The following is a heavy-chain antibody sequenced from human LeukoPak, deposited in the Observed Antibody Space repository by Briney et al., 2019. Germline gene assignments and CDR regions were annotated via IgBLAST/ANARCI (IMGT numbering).Heavy chain of an antibody. D-gene: IGHD2-21*02. Sequence: GGSLRLSCAASGFTFSSYAMHWVRQAPGKGLEWVAVISYDGSNKYYADSVKGRFTISRDNSKNTLYLQMNSPRAEDTAVYYCARGYCGGDCYPPDVWGQGTTVTVSS. J-gene: IGHJ6*02. CDR3: ARGYCGGDCYPPDV. CDR2: ISYDGSNK. CDR1: GFTFSSYA. V-gene: IGHV3-30-3*01.